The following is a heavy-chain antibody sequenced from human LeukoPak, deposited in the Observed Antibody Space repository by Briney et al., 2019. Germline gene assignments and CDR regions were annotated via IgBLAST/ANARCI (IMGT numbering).Heavy chain of an antibody. CDR1: GFTFNNYG. Sequence: PGGSLRLFCAASGFTFNNYGVNWVRQAPGKGLDWVSGISGNGDTRYYADSVKGRFTIPRDNSKNTLFMQMNSLTAEDTAMYYCAKDLEYYNSFACDIWGQGTTVTISS. D-gene: IGHD3-3*01. CDR3: AKDLEYYNSFACDI. CDR2: ISGNGDTR. J-gene: IGHJ3*02. V-gene: IGHV3-23*01.